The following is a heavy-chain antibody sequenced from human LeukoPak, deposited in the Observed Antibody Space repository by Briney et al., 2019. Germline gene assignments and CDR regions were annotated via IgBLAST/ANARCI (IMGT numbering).Heavy chain of an antibody. V-gene: IGHV3-64*01. Sequence: GAPKLSRAASGFTLRNYPIFLVPQAPRKGPEYFPAYSSNGDYIEYANSVKGRFTISRDNSKSTVFLQMGGLRAEDMAVYYCARGVGYCGNGVCHRYYDYWGQGTLVTVSS. D-gene: IGHD2-8*01. J-gene: IGHJ4*02. CDR1: GFTLRNYP. CDR2: YSSNGDYI. CDR3: ARGVGYCGNGVCHRYYDY.